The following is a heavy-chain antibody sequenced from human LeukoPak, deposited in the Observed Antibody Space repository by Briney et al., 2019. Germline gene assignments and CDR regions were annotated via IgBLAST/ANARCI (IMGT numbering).Heavy chain of an antibody. CDR2: IYSSGST. V-gene: IGHV4-4*07. D-gene: IGHD4-23*01. CDR1: GGSINSYY. CDR3: ARGGKATVVTM. J-gene: IGHJ4*02. Sequence: PSETLPLTCTVSGGSINSYYWSWIRQPAGKGLEWIGRIYSSGSTNYNPSLKSRVSMSVDTSKNQFSLKLTSVTAADTAVYYCARGGKATVVTMWGQGILVTVSS.